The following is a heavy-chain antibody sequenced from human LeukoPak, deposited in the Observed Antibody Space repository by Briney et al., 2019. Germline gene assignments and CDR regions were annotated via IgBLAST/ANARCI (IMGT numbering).Heavy chain of an antibody. J-gene: IGHJ5*02. V-gene: IGHV1-46*01. CDR1: GYTFTGYY. CDR3: ARSIAVANTNMPGRLNWFDP. CDR2: INPSGGYT. Sequence: ASVKVSCKASGYTFTGYYRHWVRQAPGQGLEWMGIINPSGGYTNYAQKFQGRVTLTRDTSTSTVYMELSSLRSDDMAVYYCARSIAVANTNMPGRLNWFDPWGQGTLVTVSS. D-gene: IGHD6-19*01.